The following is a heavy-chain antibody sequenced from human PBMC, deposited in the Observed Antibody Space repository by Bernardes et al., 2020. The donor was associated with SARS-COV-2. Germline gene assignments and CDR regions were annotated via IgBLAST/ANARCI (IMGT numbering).Heavy chain of an antibody. CDR2: INSDGTT. J-gene: IGHJ1*01. CDR1: GFTVTSNY. Sequence: GGSLRLSCTVSGFTVTSNYMNWVRQAPGKGLEWVSTINSDGTTIYADSVKGRFTISRDYSKNALYLQMISLRVEDTAIYYCARDLDYSRSLQHWGPGTLVTVSS. V-gene: IGHV3-53*01. CDR3: ARDLDYSRSLQH. D-gene: IGHD2-2*01.